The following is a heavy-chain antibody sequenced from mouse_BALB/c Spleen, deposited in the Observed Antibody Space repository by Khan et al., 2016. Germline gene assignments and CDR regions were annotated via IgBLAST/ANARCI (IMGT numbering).Heavy chain of an antibody. CDR1: GFTFSDYG. CDR3: ARDYYVSCYYFDY. V-gene: IGHV5-15*02. CDR2: ISNLAYSI. D-gene: IGHD1-1*01. J-gene: IGHJ2*01. Sequence: EVELVESGGGLVQPGGSRKLSCAASGFTFSDYGMAWVRQAPGKGPEWVAFISNLAYSIYYADTVTGRFTISRENAKNTLYLEMSSLTSEDTAMYYCARDYYVSCYYFDYWGQGTTLTVSS.